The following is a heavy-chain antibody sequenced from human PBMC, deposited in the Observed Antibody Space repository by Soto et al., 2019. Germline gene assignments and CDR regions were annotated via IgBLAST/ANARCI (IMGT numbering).Heavy chain of an antibody. Sequence: ASVKVSCKASGYSFTDYHIHWVRQAPGQGLEWLGRINPKSGGTSTAQKFQGWVTMTRYRSISTVYMELIRLRSDDTAVYFCARGHSTDCSNGVCSFFYNHEMDVWGQGSTVTVSS. D-gene: IGHD2-8*01. CDR3: ARGHSTDCSNGVCSFFYNHEMDV. CDR2: INPKSGGT. J-gene: IGHJ6*02. CDR1: GYSFTDYH. V-gene: IGHV1-2*04.